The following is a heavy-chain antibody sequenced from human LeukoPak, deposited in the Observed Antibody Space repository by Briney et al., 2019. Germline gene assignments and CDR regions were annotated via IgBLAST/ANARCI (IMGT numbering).Heavy chain of an antibody. CDR1: GFTFSSYG. Sequence: PGRSLRLSCAASGFTFSSYGMHWVRQAPGKGLEWVAVIWYDGSNKYYADSVKGRFTISRDNSKNTLYPQMNSLRAEDTAVYYCARDMRAMVRGVIVYYGMDVWGKGTTVTVSS. J-gene: IGHJ6*04. CDR3: ARDMRAMVRGVIVYYGMDV. D-gene: IGHD3-10*01. CDR2: IWYDGSNK. V-gene: IGHV3-33*01.